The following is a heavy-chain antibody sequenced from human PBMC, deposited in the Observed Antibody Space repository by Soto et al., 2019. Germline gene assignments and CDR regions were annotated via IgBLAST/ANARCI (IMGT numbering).Heavy chain of an antibody. D-gene: IGHD5-12*01. CDR2: ISSSSSTI. CDR1: GFPFSSYS. J-gene: IGHJ4*02. V-gene: IGHV3-48*01. CDR3: ASQSSEWLLFAS. Sequence: EVQLVESGGGLVQPGGSLRLSCAASGFPFSSYSMNWVRQAQGKGLEWVSYISSSSSTIYYADSVKGRFTISRDNAKNSLYLQMNSLRAEDTAVYYCASQSSEWLLFASWGQGTLVTVSS.